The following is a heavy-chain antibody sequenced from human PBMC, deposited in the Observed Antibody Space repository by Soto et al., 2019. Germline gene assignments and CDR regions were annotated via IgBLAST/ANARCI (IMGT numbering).Heavy chain of an antibody. Sequence: GGSLRLSCAASGFTFSSYSMNWVRQAPGKGLEWVSYISSSSSTIYYADSVKGRFTISRDNAKNSLYLQMNSLRAEDTAVYYCARDSGLGSGRYNWFDPWGQGTLVTVSS. V-gene: IGHV3-48*01. D-gene: IGHD3-10*01. CDR2: ISSSSSTI. J-gene: IGHJ5*02. CDR3: ARDSGLGSGRYNWFDP. CDR1: GFTFSSYS.